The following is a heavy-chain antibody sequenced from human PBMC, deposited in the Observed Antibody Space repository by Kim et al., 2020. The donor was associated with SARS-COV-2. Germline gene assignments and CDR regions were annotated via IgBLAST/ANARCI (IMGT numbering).Heavy chain of an antibody. J-gene: IGHJ4*02. Sequence: GGSLRLSCAASGFTFSSYGMHWVRQAPGKGLEWVAVIWYDGSNKYYADSVKGRFTISRDNSKNTLYLQMNSLRAEDTAVYYCASSQAPRGEEINYWGQGTLVTVSS. D-gene: IGHD3-16*01. V-gene: IGHV3-33*01. CDR2: IWYDGSNK. CDR3: ASSQAPRGEEINY. CDR1: GFTFSSYG.